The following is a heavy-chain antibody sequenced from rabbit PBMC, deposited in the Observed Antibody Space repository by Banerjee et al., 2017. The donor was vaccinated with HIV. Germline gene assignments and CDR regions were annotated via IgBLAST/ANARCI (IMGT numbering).Heavy chain of an antibody. D-gene: IGHD3-3*01. CDR3: ARDLVVAIGWNFNL. CDR1: GFDISKYG. CDR2: INMITSKS. Sequence: QEQLVESGGGLVQPGGSLKLSCTVSGFDISKYGVTWVRQAPGKGLEWIACINMITSKSVYASWAKGRFIMSRTSSTKVTLQMTSLTAADTATYFCARDLVVAIGWNFNLWGQGTLVTVS. J-gene: IGHJ4*01. V-gene: IGHV1S45*01.